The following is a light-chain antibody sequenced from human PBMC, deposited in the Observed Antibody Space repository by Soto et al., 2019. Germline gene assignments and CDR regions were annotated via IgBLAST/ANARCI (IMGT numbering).Light chain of an antibody. V-gene: IGKV3-15*01. CDR3: QQYYNWPPWT. Sequence: SQVTLSVSPWTRATLSCRSRQSVSSSWAWCQQKPAQAPRLLIYGAATRSAGIPARFIGSGAGAEFTLTISSVVSEDYSVYYCQQYYNWPPWTFGQGTKVDI. CDR2: GAA. CDR1: QSVSSS. J-gene: IGKJ1*01.